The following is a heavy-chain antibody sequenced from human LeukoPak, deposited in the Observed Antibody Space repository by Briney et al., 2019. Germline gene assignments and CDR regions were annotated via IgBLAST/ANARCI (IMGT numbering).Heavy chain of an antibody. V-gene: IGHV3-9*01. CDR2: ISWNSGSI. CDR3: AKDVDGMDV. Sequence: SGRSLRLSCAASGFTFVDYAMHWVRQAPGKGLEWVSGISWNSGSIGYADSVKGRFTISRDNAKNSLYLQMNSLRAEDTALYYCAKDVDGMDVWGQGTTVTVSS. J-gene: IGHJ6*02. CDR1: GFTFVDYA.